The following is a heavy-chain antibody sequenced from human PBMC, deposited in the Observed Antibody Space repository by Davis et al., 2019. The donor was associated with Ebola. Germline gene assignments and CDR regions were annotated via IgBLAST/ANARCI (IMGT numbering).Heavy chain of an antibody. Sequence: PGGSLRLSCAASGFSFSDSYMTWIRQSPGKGLEWVSYISGSGNSIYYADPVKGRFTVSRENAKNSLYLQMHSLRAEDTAVYYCVRDYRLWLNHWGQGTLVTVSS. CDR1: GFSFSDSY. D-gene: IGHD3-16*02. CDR3: VRDYRLWLNH. V-gene: IGHV3-11*01. CDR2: ISGSGNSI. J-gene: IGHJ5*02.